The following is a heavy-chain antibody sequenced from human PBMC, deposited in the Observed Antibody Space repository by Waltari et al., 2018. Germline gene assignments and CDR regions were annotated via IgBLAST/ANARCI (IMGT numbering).Heavy chain of an antibody. D-gene: IGHD6-19*01. Sequence: QVQLQQWGAGLLKPSETLSLTCAVYGGSFSGYYWSWIRQPPSKGLEWIGEINHSGRTNYNPSLKNRVTRSVDASKNQLSLRLRSVTAADTAVYYCARSFLAVAGTGYYYMDGWGKGTTVTVSS. CDR2: INHSGRT. V-gene: IGHV4-34*01. CDR1: GGSFSGYY. J-gene: IGHJ6*03. CDR3: ARSFLAVAGTGYYYMDG.